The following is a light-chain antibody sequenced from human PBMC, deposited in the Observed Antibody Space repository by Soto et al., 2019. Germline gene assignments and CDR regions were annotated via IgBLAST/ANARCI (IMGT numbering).Light chain of an antibody. Sequence: VVITQSSSTLPLSPGEGATVACRASQSVRHNNLNWYQQKPGQAPRLLIYGASSRATGIPDRFRGRGSGTDFTLKISRVEAWDVGIYYSEQTIQLPWAFGQGTKVDI. CDR3: EQTIQLPWA. CDR2: GAS. J-gene: IGKJ1*01. CDR1: QSVRHNN. V-gene: IGKV3-20*01.